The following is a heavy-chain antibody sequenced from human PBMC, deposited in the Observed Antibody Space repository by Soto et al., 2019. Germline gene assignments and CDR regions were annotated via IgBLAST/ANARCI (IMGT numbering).Heavy chain of an antibody. V-gene: IGHV4-59*11. CDR1: GGSISNHY. J-gene: IGHJ4*02. CDR2: IYYNGNT. Sequence: QVQLQESGPGLVKPSETLSLTCTVSGGSISNHYWSWIRQPPGNGLECIGSIYYNGNTNYNPPLTSRVTMSVDTSKNQISLKLSSVTAADTAVYYCTRANLYSEYWGQGTLVTVSS. D-gene: IGHD7-27*01. CDR3: TRANLYSEY.